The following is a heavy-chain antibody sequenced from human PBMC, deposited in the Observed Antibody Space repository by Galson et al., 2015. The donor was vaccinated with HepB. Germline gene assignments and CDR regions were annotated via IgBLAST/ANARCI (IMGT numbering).Heavy chain of an antibody. Sequence: SLRLSCAASGFTFDDYVMHWVRQAPGKGLEWISLISWDGGPTYYADSVKGRFTVSRDNSQNSLFLQMASLTTDDTALYYCTKQNSSWEGVFESWGQGTLVTVSS. J-gene: IGHJ4*02. CDR2: ISWDGGPT. V-gene: IGHV3-43D*03. CDR1: GFTFDDYV. D-gene: IGHD6-13*01. CDR3: TKQNSSWEGVFES.